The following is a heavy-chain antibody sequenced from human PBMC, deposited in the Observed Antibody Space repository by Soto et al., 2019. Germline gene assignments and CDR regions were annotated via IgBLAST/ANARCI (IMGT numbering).Heavy chain of an antibody. CDR1: GYTFTSYD. CDR2: MNPNSGNT. CDR3: AREQGYWGMDV. D-gene: IGHD2-8*02. Sequence: QVQLVQSGAEAKKHGASVKVPCKASGYTFTSYDTNWVRQATRQGLEWMGWMNPNSGNTGYAQQFQGRVTMTRNTSISTAYMELSSLRSEDTAVYYCAREQGYWGMDVWGQGTTVTVSS. J-gene: IGHJ6*02. V-gene: IGHV1-8*01.